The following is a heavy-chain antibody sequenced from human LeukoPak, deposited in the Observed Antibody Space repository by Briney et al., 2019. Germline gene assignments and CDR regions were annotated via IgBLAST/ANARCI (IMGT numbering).Heavy chain of an antibody. CDR3: AKIVGLFCSGGSCYSDH. V-gene: IGHV3-30-3*02. D-gene: IGHD2-15*01. CDR2: ISYDGSNK. Sequence: AGGSLRLSCTASGFTFSSYAMHWVRQAPGKGLEWVAVISYDGSNKYYADSVKGRFTISRDNSKNTLYVQMNSLKTEDTAVYYCAKIVGLFCSGGSCYSDHWGQGTLVTVSS. J-gene: IGHJ4*02. CDR1: GFTFSSYA.